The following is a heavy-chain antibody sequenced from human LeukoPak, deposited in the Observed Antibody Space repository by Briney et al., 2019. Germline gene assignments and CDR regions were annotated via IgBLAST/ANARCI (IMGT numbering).Heavy chain of an antibody. V-gene: IGHV4-59*08. CDR2: IYYSGST. D-gene: IGHD2-2*01. J-gene: IGHJ4*02. Sequence: SETLSLTCTVSGGSISSYYWSWIRQPPGKGLEWIGYIYYSGSTNYNPSLKSRVTISVDTSKNQFSLKLSSVTAADTAVYYCARERVPAATFFDYWGQGTLVTVSS. CDR1: GGSISSYY. CDR3: ARERVPAATFFDY.